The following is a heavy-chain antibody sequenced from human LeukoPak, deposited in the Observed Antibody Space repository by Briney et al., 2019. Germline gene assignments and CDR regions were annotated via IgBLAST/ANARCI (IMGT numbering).Heavy chain of an antibody. Sequence: SETLSLTCAVYGESFSGYYWSWIRQPPGKGLEWIGEINHSGSTNYNPSLKSRVTISVDTSRNQFSLKVSSVSAADTAVYYCARGIWAVRFDSWGQGTLVTVPS. CDR3: ARGIWAVRFDS. D-gene: IGHD3-16*01. V-gene: IGHV4-34*01. J-gene: IGHJ4*02. CDR2: INHSGST. CDR1: GESFSGYY.